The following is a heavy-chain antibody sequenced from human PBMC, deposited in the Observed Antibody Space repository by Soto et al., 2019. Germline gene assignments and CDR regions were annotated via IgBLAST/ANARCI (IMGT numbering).Heavy chain of an antibody. CDR3: ARMATYGTLNWFDP. V-gene: IGHV1-8*01. CDR2: MNPNSANT. Sequence: QVQLVQSGAEVQRPGASVKVSCRASGYAFGDYDISWVRQAPGQGLEWMGWMNPNSANTGYAQKFQGRVSMTRDMSISTAYMDFSGLRPEDTAIYYCARMATYGTLNWFDPWGHGALVTVSS. CDR1: GYAFGDYD. D-gene: IGHD1-1*01. J-gene: IGHJ5*02.